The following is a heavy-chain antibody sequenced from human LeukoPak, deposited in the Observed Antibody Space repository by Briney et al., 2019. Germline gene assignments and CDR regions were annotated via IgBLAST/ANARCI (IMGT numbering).Heavy chain of an antibody. CDR1: GFTFGNYA. Sequence: GGSLRLSCAVSGFTFGNYAATWVRQAPGKGLEWVSTISGNGDTTFYADSVKGRFTLARDNSKNTLYLQMNSLTAEDTALYYCAKDDLLTGYNLDYWGRGTLVTVSS. J-gene: IGHJ4*02. CDR3: AKDDLLTGYNLDY. V-gene: IGHV3-23*01. D-gene: IGHD3-9*01. CDR2: ISGNGDTT.